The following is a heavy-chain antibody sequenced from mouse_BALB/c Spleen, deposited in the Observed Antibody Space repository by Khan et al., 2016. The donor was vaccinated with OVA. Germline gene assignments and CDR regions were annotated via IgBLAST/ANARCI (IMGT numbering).Heavy chain of an antibody. J-gene: IGHJ4*01. CDR1: GFSLTGYG. V-gene: IGHV2-6-7*01. D-gene: IGHD2-10*01. CDR3: ARAYYANYREAMDY. Sequence: QVQLKESGPGLVAPSQSLSITCTVSGFSLTGYGVNWVRQPPGKGLEWLGMIWGDGSTDYNSALKSRLSITKDNSKSQVFLKRNSLQTDDTARYYCARAYYANYREAMDYWGQGNSVTVSS. CDR2: IWGDGST.